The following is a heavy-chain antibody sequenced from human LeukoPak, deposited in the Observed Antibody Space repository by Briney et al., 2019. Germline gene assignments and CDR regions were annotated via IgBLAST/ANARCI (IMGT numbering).Heavy chain of an antibody. Sequence: SVKVSCKASGGTFSSYAVSWVRQAPGQGLEWMGRIIPILGIANYAQKFQGRVTITADKSTSTAYMELSSLRSEDTAVYYCARGSGWLTDHWGQGTLVTVSS. CDR1: GGTFSSYA. J-gene: IGHJ4*02. V-gene: IGHV1-69*04. D-gene: IGHD6-19*01. CDR2: IIPILGIA. CDR3: ARGSGWLTDH.